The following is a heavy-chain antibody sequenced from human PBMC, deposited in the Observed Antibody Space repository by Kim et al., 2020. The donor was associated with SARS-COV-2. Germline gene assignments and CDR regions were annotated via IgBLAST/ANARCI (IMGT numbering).Heavy chain of an antibody. CDR1: GFTFCRYV. CDR2: ISSSGSST. V-gene: IGHV3-48*03. Sequence: GGSLILSCVGSGFTFCRYVMTWVRQAPGKGLEWVACISSSGSSTYYTESVKGRFTISRDNSKNCLFLQMNNLRAEDTAVYFCVRDVKLRRMITIVITTYAFDVWGQGTTVTVSS. D-gene: IGHD3-22*01. J-gene: IGHJ6*02. CDR3: VRDVKLRRMITIVITTYAFDV.